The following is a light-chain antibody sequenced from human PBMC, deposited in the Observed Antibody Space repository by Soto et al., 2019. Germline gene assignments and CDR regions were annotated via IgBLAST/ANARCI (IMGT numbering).Light chain of an antibody. CDR2: EVS. CDR3: SSYTSSNSNLV. CDR1: SSDVGGYND. V-gene: IGLV2-14*01. Sequence: QSVLTQPASVSGSPGQSITISCTGTSSDVGGYNDVSWYQQHPGKAPKLMIYEVSNRPSGVSNRFSGYKSGNTASLTISGLQAEDEADYYCSSYTSSNSNLVFGGGTKLTVL. J-gene: IGLJ2*01.